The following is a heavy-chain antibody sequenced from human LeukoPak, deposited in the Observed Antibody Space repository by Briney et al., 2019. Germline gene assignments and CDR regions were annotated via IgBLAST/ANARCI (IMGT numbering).Heavy chain of an antibody. D-gene: IGHD3-3*01. CDR2: IYYSGST. V-gene: IGHV4-31*03. CDR1: GGSISSDGYY. Sequence: SQTLSLTCTVSGGSISSDGYYWSWIRQHPGKGLEWIGYIYYSGSTYYNPSLKSRVTISVDTSKNQFSLKLSSVTAADTAVYYCARGVPSYTYYDFWSGYYDYWGQGTLVTVSS. J-gene: IGHJ4*02. CDR3: ARGVPSYTYYDFWSGYYDY.